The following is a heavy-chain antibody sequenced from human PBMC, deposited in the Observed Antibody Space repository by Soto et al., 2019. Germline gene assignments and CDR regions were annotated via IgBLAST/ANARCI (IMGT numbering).Heavy chain of an antibody. V-gene: IGHV3-30-3*01. CDR2: ISYDGSNK. CDR1: GFAFSSYA. D-gene: IGHD6-6*01. CDR3: ARGEQLVRGTYYYYGMDV. J-gene: IGHJ6*02. Sequence: SXRLSCAASGFAFSSYAMHWVRQAPGKGLEWVAVISYDGSNKYYADSVKGRFTISRDNSKNTLYLQMNSLRAEDTAVYYCARGEQLVRGTYYYYGMDVWGQGTTVTVSS.